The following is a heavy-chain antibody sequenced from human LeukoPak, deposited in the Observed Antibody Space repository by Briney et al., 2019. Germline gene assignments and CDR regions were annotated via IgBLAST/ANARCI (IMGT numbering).Heavy chain of an antibody. CDR1: GGSISSGGYS. Sequence: SETLSLTCAVSGGSISSGGYSWSWIRQPPEKGPEWIGYIYHSGSTYYNPSLKSRVTISVDRSKNQFSLKLSSVTAADTAVYYCARAGLQVWFDPWGQGTLVTVSS. J-gene: IGHJ5*02. CDR2: IYHSGST. D-gene: IGHD5-24*01. CDR3: ARAGLQVWFDP. V-gene: IGHV4-30-2*01.